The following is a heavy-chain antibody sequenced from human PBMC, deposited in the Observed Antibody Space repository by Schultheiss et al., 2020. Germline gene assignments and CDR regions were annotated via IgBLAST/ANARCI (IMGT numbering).Heavy chain of an antibody. CDR1: GGSFSGYY. J-gene: IGHJ4*02. V-gene: IGHV4-34*01. CDR3: ARGGYCSSTSCYTDGYEVDY. CDR2: INHSGST. Sequence: AETLSLSCAVYGGSFSGYYWSWIRQPPGKGLEWIGEINHSGSTNSNPSLKSRVTISVDTSKNQFSLKLSSVTAADTAVYYCARGGYCSSTSCYTDGYEVDYWGQGTLVTVSS. D-gene: IGHD2-2*02.